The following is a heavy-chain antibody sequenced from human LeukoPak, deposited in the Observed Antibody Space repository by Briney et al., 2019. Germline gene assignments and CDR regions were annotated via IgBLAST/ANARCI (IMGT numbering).Heavy chain of an antibody. CDR2: LYSRGTP. J-gene: IGHJ5*02. V-gene: IGHV4-39*01. CDR1: GGSINSDTYF. Sequence: SETPSLTCTVSGGSINSDTYFWGWIRQPPGKGLEWIGSLYSRGTPYHNPSLGGRVTISIDESKNQISLKLNSVTAADTAVYYCARHASWFGPWGQGTLVTVSS. CDR3: ARHASWFGP.